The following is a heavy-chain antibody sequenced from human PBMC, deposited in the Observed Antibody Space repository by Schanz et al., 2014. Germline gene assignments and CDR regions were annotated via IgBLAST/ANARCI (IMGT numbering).Heavy chain of an antibody. CDR3: ARDNLVSSSWYNYYGMDV. CDR2: ISAYNGNT. V-gene: IGHV1-18*04. D-gene: IGHD6-13*01. J-gene: IGHJ6*02. Sequence: QVQLVQSGSELKKPGASVKVSCKTSGYSFNLFGVSWVRQAPGQGLEWMGWISAYNGNTNYAQKLQGRVTMTTDTSTSTAYMELRSLRSDDTAVYYCARDNLVSSSWYNYYGMDVWGQGTTVTVSS. CDR1: GYSFNLFG.